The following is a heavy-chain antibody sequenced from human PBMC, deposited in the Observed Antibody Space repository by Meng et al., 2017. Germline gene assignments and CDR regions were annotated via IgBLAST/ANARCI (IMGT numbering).Heavy chain of an antibody. Sequence: GESLKISCAASGFTFSSYAMHWVRQAPGKGLEWVAVISYDGSNKYYADSVKGRFTISRDNSKNTLYLQMNSLRAEDTAVYYCARSPLAFKMRYFDYWDQGTLVTVSS. CDR1: GFTFSSYA. J-gene: IGHJ4*02. CDR3: ARSPLAFKMRYFDY. V-gene: IGHV3-30*04. D-gene: IGHD5-24*01. CDR2: ISYDGSNK.